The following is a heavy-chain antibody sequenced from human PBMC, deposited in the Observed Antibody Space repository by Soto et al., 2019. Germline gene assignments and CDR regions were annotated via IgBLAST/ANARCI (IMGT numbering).Heavy chain of an antibody. CDR1: GYTFTSYD. CDR2: MNPNSGNT. D-gene: IGHD3-3*01. J-gene: IGHJ6*02. CDR3: ARATYYDCWSGYSRRFGMDV. V-gene: IGHV1-8*01. Sequence: QVQLVQSGAEVKKPGASVKVSCKASGYTFTSYDINWVRQATGQGLEWMGWMNPNSGNTGYAQKFQGRVTMTRNTSISTAYMELSSLRSEDTAVYYCARATYYDCWSGYSRRFGMDVWGQGTTVTVSS.